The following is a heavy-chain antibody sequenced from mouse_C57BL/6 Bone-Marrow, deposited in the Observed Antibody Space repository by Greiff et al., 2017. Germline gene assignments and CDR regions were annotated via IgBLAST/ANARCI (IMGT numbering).Heavy chain of an antibody. CDR3: AGVTTRYAMDY. Sequence: VQLQQPGAELVMPGASVKLSCKASGYTFTSYWMHWVKQRPGQGLEWIGEIDPSDSYTNYNQKFKGKSTLTVDKSSSTAYMQLSCLTSEDSAVYYCAGVTTRYAMDYWGQGTSVTVSS. V-gene: IGHV1-69*01. CDR2: IDPSDSYT. D-gene: IGHD2-2*01. J-gene: IGHJ4*01. CDR1: GYTFTSYW.